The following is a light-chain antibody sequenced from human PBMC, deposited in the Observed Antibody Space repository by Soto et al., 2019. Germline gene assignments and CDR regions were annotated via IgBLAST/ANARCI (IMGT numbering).Light chain of an antibody. CDR2: TNN. CDR3: AAWDDSLNGFV. J-gene: IGLJ1*01. CDR1: SSNIGGNT. V-gene: IGLV1-44*01. Sequence: QLVLTQPPSASGTPGQRVTISCSGGSSNIGGNTVNWYQQLPGAAPKLLIYTNNQRPSGVPDRFSGSKSGTSASLAISGLQSEDEADYYCAAWDDSLNGFVFGTGTKLTVL.